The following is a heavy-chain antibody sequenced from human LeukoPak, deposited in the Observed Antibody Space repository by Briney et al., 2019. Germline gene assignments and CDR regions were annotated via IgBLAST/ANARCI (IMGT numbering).Heavy chain of an antibody. Sequence: ASVKVSCKASVYTFTGYYMHWVRQAPGQGLEWMGWINPNSGGTNYAQKFQGRVTMTRDTSISTGYMELSRLRSDDTAVYYCARGLGQSDSGTHGAFDIWGQGTMVTVSS. CDR2: INPNSGGT. V-gene: IGHV1-2*02. CDR1: VYTFTGYY. CDR3: ARGLGQSDSGTHGAFDI. J-gene: IGHJ3*02. D-gene: IGHD1-26*01.